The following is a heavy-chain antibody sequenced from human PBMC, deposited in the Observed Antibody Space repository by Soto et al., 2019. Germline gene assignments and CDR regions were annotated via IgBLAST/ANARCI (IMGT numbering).Heavy chain of an antibody. J-gene: IGHJ6*02. CDR2: IYWNDDK. D-gene: IGHD2-15*01. CDR1: GFSLSASGVG. V-gene: IGHV2-5*01. CDR3: AHYLWVGIYYGMDV. Sequence: GSGPTLVNPTQTLTLTCTFSGFSLSASGVGVGWIRQPPGKALEWLALIYWNDDKRYSPSLKSRLTITKDTSKNQVVLTMTNMDPVDTATYYCAHYLWVGIYYGMDVWGQGTKVTVSS.